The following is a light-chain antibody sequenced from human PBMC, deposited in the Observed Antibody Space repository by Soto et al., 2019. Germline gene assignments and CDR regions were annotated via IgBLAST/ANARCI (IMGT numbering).Light chain of an antibody. CDR3: QQYYTTPPT. V-gene: IGKV4-1*01. CDR1: QSVLFSINQKNY. J-gene: IGKJ1*01. Sequence: DIVLTQSPDSVAVSLGERATINCKSSQSVLFSINQKNYLAWYHQKPGHPPKLLIYWASIRESGVPTRFSGSGSGTNFTLTISSLQAEDAAVYYGQQYYTTPPTFGLGTKVEVK. CDR2: WAS.